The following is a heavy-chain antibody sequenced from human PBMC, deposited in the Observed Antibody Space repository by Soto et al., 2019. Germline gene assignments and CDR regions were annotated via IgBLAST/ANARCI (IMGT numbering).Heavy chain of an antibody. V-gene: IGHV4-59*12. CDR1: GGSISSYY. CDR3: ARVVSSWYGRYYYMDV. D-gene: IGHD6-13*01. CDR2: IYHSGST. J-gene: IGHJ6*03. Sequence: SETLSLTCTVSGGSISSYYWSWIRQPPGKGLEWIGEIYHSGSTNYNPSLKSRVTISVDTSKNQFSLKLSSVTAADTAVYYCARVVSSWYGRYYYMDVWGKGTTVTVSS.